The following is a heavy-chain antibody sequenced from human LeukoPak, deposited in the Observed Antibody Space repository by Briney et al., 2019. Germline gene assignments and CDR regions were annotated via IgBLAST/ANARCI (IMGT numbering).Heavy chain of an antibody. D-gene: IGHD1-7*01. J-gene: IGHJ4*02. CDR3: ARWAGITGTTSDAMGDY. Sequence: GGSLRLSCAASGFTFSDYYMSWIRQAPGKGLEWVSYISSSGSTKYYADSVKGRFTISRDNAKNSLYLQMNSLRAEDTAVYYCARWAGITGTTSDAMGDYWGQGTLVTASS. CDR2: ISSSGSTK. V-gene: IGHV3-11*01. CDR1: GFTFSDYY.